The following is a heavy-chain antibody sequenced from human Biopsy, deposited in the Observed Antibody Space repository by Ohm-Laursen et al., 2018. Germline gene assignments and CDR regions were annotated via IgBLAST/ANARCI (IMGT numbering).Heavy chain of an antibody. CDR1: GETFTNSA. D-gene: IGHD1-26*01. Sequence: SVKVSCKASGETFTNSAISWVRQAPGQGLEWMGIISPSGGGTMDTQKFQDRLTMTRDTSTSTVHMELKSLKSEDTAVYYCAIFEGYSDDNLDYEHYGMDVWGQGTTVTVSS. CDR2: ISPSGGGT. V-gene: IGHV1-46*01. J-gene: IGHJ6*02. CDR3: AIFEGYSDDNLDYEHYGMDV.